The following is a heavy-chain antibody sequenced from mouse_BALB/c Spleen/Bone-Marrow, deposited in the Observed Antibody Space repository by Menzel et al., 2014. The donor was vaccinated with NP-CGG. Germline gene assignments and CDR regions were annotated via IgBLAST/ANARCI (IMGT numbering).Heavy chain of an antibody. CDR3: ARKLGDGYSFAY. CDR2: IWSGGNT. D-gene: IGHD2-3*01. CDR1: GFSLTSYG. V-gene: IGHV2-2*02. J-gene: IGHJ3*01. Sequence: QVQLQQSGPGLVQPSQSLSITCTVSGFSLTSYGVHWVRQSPGKGLEWLGVIWSGGNTDYNAAFISRLSISKDNSKSQVFFKMNSLQANDTAIYYCARKLGDGYSFAYWGQGTLVTVSA.